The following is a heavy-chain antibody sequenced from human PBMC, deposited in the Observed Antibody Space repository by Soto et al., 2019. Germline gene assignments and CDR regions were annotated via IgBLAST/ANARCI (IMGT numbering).Heavy chain of an antibody. D-gene: IGHD4-4*01. CDR1: GFTFRGYW. CDR3: ARSRDGYSFYFYYGMDV. J-gene: IGHJ6*04. CDR2: INSDGTTT. Sequence: GGSLRLSCGGSGFTFRGYWMHWVRQSPGKGLVWVSRINSDGTTTAYADSVKGRFTISRDNSKNTLFLQMTSLRADDTAVYYCARSRDGYSFYFYYGMDVWGRGTTVTVSS. V-gene: IGHV3-74*01.